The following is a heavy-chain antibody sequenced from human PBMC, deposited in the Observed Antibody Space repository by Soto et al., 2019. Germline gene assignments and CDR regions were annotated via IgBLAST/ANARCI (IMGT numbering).Heavy chain of an antibody. CDR3: VGEHWYHFDP. J-gene: IGHJ5*02. V-gene: IGHV3-7*01. D-gene: IGHD1-20*01. Sequence: EVQLVESGGGLVQPGGSLRLSCAASGFNFRSDWMSWVRQAPGKWLEWVATITSDGNAQLYVDSVKGRFSISRDNARNSLFLQMDNLRADDTAVYYCVGEHWYHFDPWGQGTLVTVSS. CDR2: ITSDGNAQ. CDR1: GFNFRSDW.